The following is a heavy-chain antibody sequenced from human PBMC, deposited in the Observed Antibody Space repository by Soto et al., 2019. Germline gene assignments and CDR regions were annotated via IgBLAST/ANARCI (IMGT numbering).Heavy chain of an antibody. CDR1: GFTFSSYA. J-gene: IGHJ6*02. D-gene: IGHD2-21*01. CDR3: ARDGRVVDTGMDV. Sequence: QVQLVESGGGVVQPGRSLRLSCAASGFTFSSYAMHWVRQAPGKGLEGVAVISYDGSNKYYADSVKGRFTISRDNSKNTLYLKMNRLRAEETAVYYCARDGRVVDTGMDVWGQGTTVTVSS. V-gene: IGHV3-30-3*01. CDR2: ISYDGSNK.